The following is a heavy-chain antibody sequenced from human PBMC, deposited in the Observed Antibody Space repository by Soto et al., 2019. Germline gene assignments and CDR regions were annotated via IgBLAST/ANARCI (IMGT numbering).Heavy chain of an antibody. CDR1: GFIFSNAW. Sequence: EVQLVESGGGLVKPGGSLRLSCGVSGFIFSNAWMNWVRQAPGKGLEWVGRIKSKTDGGTTDYAASVQGRFTISRDDSKNTLYLQMISLIIEDTAVYYCTRDPSLAHWGQGTLVTVSS. J-gene: IGHJ4*02. CDR2: IKSKTDGGTT. V-gene: IGHV3-15*07. D-gene: IGHD2-15*01. CDR3: TRDPSLAH.